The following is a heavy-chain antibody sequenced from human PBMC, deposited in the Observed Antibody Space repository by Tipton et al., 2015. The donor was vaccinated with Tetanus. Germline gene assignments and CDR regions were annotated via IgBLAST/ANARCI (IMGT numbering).Heavy chain of an antibody. D-gene: IGHD1-26*01. V-gene: IGHV4-4*02. CDR2: IYRSGNT. J-gene: IGHJ3*02. CDR3: AGVFVGVYAFDI. Sequence: TLSLTCAVSGGSISSSNWWSWVRQPPGKGLEWIGEIYRSGNTNYNPSLKSRVTISVDKSKNQLSLKLSSVTAADTAVYYCAGVFVGVYAFDIWGQGTMVPVSS. CDR1: GGSISSSNW.